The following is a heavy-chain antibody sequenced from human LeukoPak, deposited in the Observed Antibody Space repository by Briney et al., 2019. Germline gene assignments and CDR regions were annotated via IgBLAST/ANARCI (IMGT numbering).Heavy chain of an antibody. J-gene: IGHJ4*02. CDR2: IYYTGSS. D-gene: IGHD5-12*01. CDR1: GGAISSSDDY. CDR3: ARVDIVATIHFDY. Sequence: PSETLSLTCSVSGGAISSSDDYWGFVRQTPGKGLEWMGSIYYTGSSHYNPSLRSRATISVDTSKNQFSLKLSSVTAADTAVYYCARVDIVATIHFDYWGQGTLVTVSS. V-gene: IGHV4-39*07.